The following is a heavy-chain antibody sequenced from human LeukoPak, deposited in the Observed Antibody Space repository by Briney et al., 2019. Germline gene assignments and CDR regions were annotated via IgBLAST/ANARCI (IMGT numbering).Heavy chain of an antibody. D-gene: IGHD6-19*01. CDR2: IYTSGST. J-gene: IGHJ4*02. CDR3: ARTSGWYYFDY. Sequence: SETLSLTCAVYGGSFSGYYWSWIRQPAGKGLEWIGRIYTSGSTNYNPSLKSRVTMSVDTSKNQFSLKLSSVTAADTAVYYCARTSGWYYFDYWGQGTLVTVSS. CDR1: GGSFSGYY. V-gene: IGHV4-59*10.